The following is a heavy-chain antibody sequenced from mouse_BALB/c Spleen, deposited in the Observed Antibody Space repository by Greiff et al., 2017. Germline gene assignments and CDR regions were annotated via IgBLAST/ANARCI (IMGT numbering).Heavy chain of an antibody. CDR2: IRNKANGYTT. J-gene: IGHJ4*01. Sequence: EVKLVESGGGLVQPGGSLRLSCATSGFTFTDYYMSWVRQPPGKALEWLGFIRNKANGYTTEYSASVKGRFTISRDNSQSILYLQMNTLRAEDSATYYCARELGYAMDYWGQGTSVTVSS. CDR3: ARELGYAMDY. D-gene: IGHD4-1*01. V-gene: IGHV7-3*02. CDR1: GFTFTDYY.